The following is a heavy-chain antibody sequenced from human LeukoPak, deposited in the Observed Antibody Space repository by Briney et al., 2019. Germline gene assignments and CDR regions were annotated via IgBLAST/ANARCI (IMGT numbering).Heavy chain of an antibody. Sequence: ASVKVSCKASGYTFTSYGISWVRQAPGQGLEWMGWISAYNGNTNYAQKLQGRVTMTKDTSTSTAYMELRSLRSDDTAVYYCARLSSIAARGFFDYWGQGTLVTVSS. CDR1: GYTFTSYG. CDR2: ISAYNGNT. CDR3: ARLSSIAARGFFDY. V-gene: IGHV1-18*01. J-gene: IGHJ4*02. D-gene: IGHD6-13*01.